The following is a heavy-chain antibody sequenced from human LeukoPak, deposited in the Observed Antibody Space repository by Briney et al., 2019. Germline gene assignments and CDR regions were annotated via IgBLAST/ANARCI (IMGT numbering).Heavy chain of an antibody. V-gene: IGHV3-21*01. CDR3: ARDHSSSGWYNWFDP. J-gene: IGHJ5*02. CDR2: ISSSSSYI. Sequence: GGSLRLSCAASGFTFSSYSMNWVRQAPGKGLEWVSSISSSSSYIYYADSVKGRFTISRDNAKNSLYLQMNSLRAEDTAVYYCARDHSSSGWYNWFDPRGQGTLVTVSS. CDR1: GFTFSSYS. D-gene: IGHD6-19*01.